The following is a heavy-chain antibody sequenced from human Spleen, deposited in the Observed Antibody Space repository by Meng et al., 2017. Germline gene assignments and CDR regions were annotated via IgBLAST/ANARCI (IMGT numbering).Heavy chain of an antibody. J-gene: IGHJ4*02. CDR3: ARDYSYSSSWYDVYFDY. CDR1: GFTFDEYD. CDR2: IKSNTDGGTA. D-gene: IGHD6-13*01. Sequence: GESPKISCAASGFTFDEYDMSWVRQAPGKGLEGVGRIKSNTDGGTAEYAAPVTGRFTISRDNAKNSLYLQMNSLRAEDPAVYYCARDYSYSSSWYDVYFDYWGQGTLVTVSS. V-gene: IGHV3-15*01.